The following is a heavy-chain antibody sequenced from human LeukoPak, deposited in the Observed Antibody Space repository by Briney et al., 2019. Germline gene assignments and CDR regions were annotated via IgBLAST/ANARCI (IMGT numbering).Heavy chain of an antibody. V-gene: IGHV3-23*01. D-gene: IGHD6-13*01. CDR3: AKDLSLVIAAAGTWFY. CDR2: ISGSGGST. CDR1: GFTFGSYA. J-gene: IGHJ4*02. Sequence: GGSLRLSCAASGFTFGSYAMSWVRQAPGKGLEWVSAISGSGGSTYYADSVKGRFTISRDNSKNTLYLQMNSLGAEDTAVYYCAKDLSLVIAAAGTWFYWGQGTLVTVSS.